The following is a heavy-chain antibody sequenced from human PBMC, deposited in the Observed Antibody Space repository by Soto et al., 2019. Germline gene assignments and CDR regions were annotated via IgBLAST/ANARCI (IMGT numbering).Heavy chain of an antibody. D-gene: IGHD2-21*01. V-gene: IGHV3-30-3*01. J-gene: IGHJ4*02. CDR3: ARDGIAGYYFDY. Sequence: EGSLRLSCAASGFTSSSYAMHWVRQAPGKGLEWVAVISYDGSNKYYADSVKGRLTISRDNSKNTLYLQMNSLRAEDTAVYYCARDGIAGYYFDYWGQGTLVTVAS. CDR2: ISYDGSNK. CDR1: GFTSSSYA.